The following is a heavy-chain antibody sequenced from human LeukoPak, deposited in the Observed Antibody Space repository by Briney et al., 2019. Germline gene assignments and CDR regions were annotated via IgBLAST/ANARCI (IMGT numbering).Heavy chain of an antibody. CDR2: IRQDDSEE. V-gene: IGHV3-7*01. J-gene: IGHJ4*02. D-gene: IGHD4-23*01. CDR1: GSTFSDYW. Sequence: PGGSLRLSCSASGSTFSDYWMMWVRQAPGKGLEWVGNIRQDDSEENYVDSVKGRFTISRDNAKSSLYLQMNSLRAEDTAIYYCATDRKVGTWDPRFNYWGQGTLVTVSS. CDR3: ATDRKVGTWDPRFNY.